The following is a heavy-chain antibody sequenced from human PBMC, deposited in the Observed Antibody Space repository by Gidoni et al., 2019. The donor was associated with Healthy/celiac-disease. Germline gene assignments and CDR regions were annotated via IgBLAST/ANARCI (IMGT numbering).Heavy chain of an antibody. D-gene: IGHD3-3*01. V-gene: IGHV4-61*02. CDR3: ARDYYDFWSGYYVGFDP. CDR2: IYTSGST. CDR1: GASISHGIDY. Sequence: HVQLQESGPGLVKPSQTLSLTCTVSGASISHGIDYWRWIRQPAGKGLEWIGRIYTSGSTNYNPSLKSRVTISVDTSKNQFSLKLSSVTAADTAVYYCARDYYDFWSGYYVGFDPWGQGTLVTVSS. J-gene: IGHJ5*02.